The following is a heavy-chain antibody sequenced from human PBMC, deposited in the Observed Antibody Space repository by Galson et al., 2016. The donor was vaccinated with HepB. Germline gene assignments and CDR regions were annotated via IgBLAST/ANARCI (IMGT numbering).Heavy chain of an antibody. CDR1: GYSLANYW. CDR3: ARHEPAENAFDF. CDR2: INPGDSNT. D-gene: IGHD1-14*01. Sequence: QSGAEVKKHGESLKVSCQGSGYSLANYWIGWVRQMPGEGLEWMGIINPGDSNTRYSPSFHGRVTIPADKSTNTAYLQWSSLRASDTAMSYCARHEPAENAFDFRGQGTMVTVSS. J-gene: IGHJ3*01. V-gene: IGHV5-51*01.